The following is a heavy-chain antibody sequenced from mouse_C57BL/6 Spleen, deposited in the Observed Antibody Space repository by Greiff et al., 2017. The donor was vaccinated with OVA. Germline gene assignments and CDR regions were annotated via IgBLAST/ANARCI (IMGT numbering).Heavy chain of an antibody. CDR1: GYTFTSYW. J-gene: IGHJ2*01. CDR3: ARHSSGPYLDY. CDR2: IYPSDSET. Sequence: VQLQQPGAELVRPGSSVKLSCKASGYTFTSYWMDWVKQRPGQGLEWIGNIYPSDSETHYNQKFKDKATLTVDKSSSTAYMQLSSLTSEDSAVYYCARHSSGPYLDYWGQGTTLTVSS. V-gene: IGHV1-61*01. D-gene: IGHD3-2*02.